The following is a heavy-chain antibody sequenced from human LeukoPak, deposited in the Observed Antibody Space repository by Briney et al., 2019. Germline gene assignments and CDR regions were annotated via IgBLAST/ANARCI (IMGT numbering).Heavy chain of an antibody. CDR3: ARERRGYSGFHFDF. J-gene: IGHJ4*02. V-gene: IGHV4-59*01. CDR1: GASISGYY. D-gene: IGHD5-12*01. CDR2: IYYTGST. Sequence: PSETLSLTCTVSGASISGYYWSWIRQPPGKGLEWIGYIYYTGSTNYKPSLKGRVTISVDTSKNQFSLELSSVTAADTAVYYCARERRGYSGFHFDFWGQGTLVTVSS.